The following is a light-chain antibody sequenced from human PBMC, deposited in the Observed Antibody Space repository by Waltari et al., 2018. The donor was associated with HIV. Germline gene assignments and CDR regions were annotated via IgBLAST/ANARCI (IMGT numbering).Light chain of an antibody. CDR1: PSNIGNKY. CDR3: EAWDSSLSAVL. V-gene: IGLV1-51*01. J-gene: IGLJ2*01. Sequence: QSVLTQPPSVSAAPGQKVTISCSGSPSNIGNKYASCYRQLPGTAPKLLIYDNNKRPSGIPDRFSGSKSGTSATLDITGLQTGDEADYYCEAWDSSLSAVLFGGGTKVTVL. CDR2: DNN.